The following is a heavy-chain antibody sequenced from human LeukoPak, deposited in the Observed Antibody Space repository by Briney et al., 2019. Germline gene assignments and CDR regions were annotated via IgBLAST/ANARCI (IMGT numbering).Heavy chain of an antibody. CDR3: ARGTVLRYFDWLPRFDY. CDR1: GGSFSGYY. CDR2: INHSGGT. V-gene: IGHV4-34*01. Sequence: SETLSLNCAVYGGSFSGYYWSWIRQPPGKGLEWIGEINHSGGTNYNPSLKSRVTISVDTSKNQFSLKLSSVTAADTAVYYCARGTVLRYFDWLPRFDYWGQGTLVTVSS. D-gene: IGHD3-9*01. J-gene: IGHJ4*02.